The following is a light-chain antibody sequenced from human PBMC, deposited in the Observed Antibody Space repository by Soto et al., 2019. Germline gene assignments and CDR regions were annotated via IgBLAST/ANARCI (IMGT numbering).Light chain of an antibody. J-gene: IGKJ1*01. CDR3: HQRQSWPRT. V-gene: IGKV3-15*01. CDR1: QGVSRK. Sequence: DIVMTQSPATLSVAPGERVTFSCRASQGVSRKLAWYQHKPGQAPRLLISGASTGATGIPARFSGSGSGTDFTLTISDVEPEDFAVYYCHQRQSWPRTFGQGTKVDIK. CDR2: GAS.